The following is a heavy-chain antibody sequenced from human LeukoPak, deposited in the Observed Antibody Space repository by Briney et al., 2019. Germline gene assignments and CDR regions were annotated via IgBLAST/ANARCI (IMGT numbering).Heavy chain of an antibody. V-gene: IGHV1-69*05. D-gene: IGHD6-13*01. CDR1: GGTFSSYA. Sequence: SVKVSCKASGGTFSSYAISWVRQAPGQGLEWMGGIIPIFGTANYAQRFQGRVTITTDESTSTAYMELSSLRSEDTAVYYCATSIAAAGIGYFDYWGQGTLVTVSS. CDR2: IIPIFGTA. CDR3: ATSIAAAGIGYFDY. J-gene: IGHJ4*02.